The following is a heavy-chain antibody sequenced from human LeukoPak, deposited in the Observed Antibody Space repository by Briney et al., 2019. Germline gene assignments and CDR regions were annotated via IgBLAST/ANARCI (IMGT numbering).Heavy chain of an antibody. CDR1: GYTFTSYD. Sequence: APVKVSCKASGYTFTSYDINWVRQATGQGLEWMGWMNPNSGNTGYAQKFQGRVTMTRNTSISTAYMELSSLRSEDTAVYYCARYRNCGSDCYDAFDIWGQGTMVTVSS. D-gene: IGHD2-21*02. CDR3: ARYRNCGSDCYDAFDI. J-gene: IGHJ3*02. V-gene: IGHV1-8*01. CDR2: MNPNSGNT.